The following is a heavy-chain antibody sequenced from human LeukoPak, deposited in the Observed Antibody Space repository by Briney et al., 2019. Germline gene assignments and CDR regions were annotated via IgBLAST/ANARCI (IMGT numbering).Heavy chain of an antibody. J-gene: IGHJ6*02. V-gene: IGHV4-59*01. Sequence: PSETLSLTCTVSGGSISSYCWSWIRQPPGKGLEWIGYIYYSGSTNYNPSLKSRVTISVDTSKNQFSLKLSSVTAADTAVYYCARDRGAATDYYYYGMDVWGQGTTVTVSS. CDR2: IYYSGST. CDR3: ARDRGAATDYYYYGMDV. CDR1: GGSISSYC. D-gene: IGHD6-25*01.